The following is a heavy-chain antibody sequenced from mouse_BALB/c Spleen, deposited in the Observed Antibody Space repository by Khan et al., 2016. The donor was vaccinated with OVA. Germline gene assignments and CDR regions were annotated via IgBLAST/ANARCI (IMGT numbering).Heavy chain of an antibody. V-gene: IGHV5-6*01. CDR3: ARLAYYYNSEGFAY. Sequence: EVELVESGGDLVKPGGSLKLSCAASGFTFSTYGMSWVRQTPDKRLEWVATINSGGHYTFYIDSVKGRFTISRDNAKNTLYLQMSSLESEDTAIYYCARLAYYYNSEGFAYWGQGTLVTVSA. D-gene: IGHD1-1*02. CDR2: INSGGHYT. CDR1: GFTFSTYG. J-gene: IGHJ3*01.